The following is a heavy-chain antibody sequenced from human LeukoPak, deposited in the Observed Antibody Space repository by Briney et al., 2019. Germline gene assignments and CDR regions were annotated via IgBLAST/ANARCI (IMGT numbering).Heavy chain of an antibody. V-gene: IGHV4-4*02. CDR1: GGSISNTNW. CDR2: ITLTGIT. Sequence: SETLSLTCGVSGGSISNTNWRSWVRPPPGQGLEWIGEITLTGITHYNPSLESRVTISLDNSKNQLYLKLTSVTAEDTAVYYCSRENGAFSPFGYWGQGTLVTVLS. D-gene: IGHD2-8*01. J-gene: IGHJ4*02. CDR3: SRENGAFSPFGY.